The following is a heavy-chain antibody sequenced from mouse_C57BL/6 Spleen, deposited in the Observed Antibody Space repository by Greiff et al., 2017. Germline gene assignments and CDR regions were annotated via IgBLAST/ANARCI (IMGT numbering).Heavy chain of an antibody. J-gene: IGHJ3*01. CDR2: ISSGSSTI. D-gene: IGHD2-10*02. CDR3: ARPGTLYGNYDGWFAY. V-gene: IGHV5-17*01. CDR1: GFTFSDYG. Sequence: EVKLVESGGGLVKPGGSLKLSCAASGFTFSDYGMHWVRQAPEKGLEWVAYISSGSSTIYSADTVKGRFTISRDNAKNTLFLQMTSLRSEDTAMYYCARPGTLYGNYDGWFAYWGQGTLVTVSA.